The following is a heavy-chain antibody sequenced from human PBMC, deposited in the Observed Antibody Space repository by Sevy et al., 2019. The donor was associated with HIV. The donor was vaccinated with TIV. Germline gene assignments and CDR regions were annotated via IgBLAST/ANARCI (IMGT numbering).Heavy chain of an antibody. CDR2: ISYDGSNK. V-gene: IGHV3-30-3*01. CDR1: GFTFSSYA. Sequence: GGSLRLSCAASGFTFSSYAMHWVRQAPGKGLEWVAVISYDGSNKYYADSVKGRFTISRDNSKNTLYLQIDSLRAEDTAVYYCAGDVDTARNSVFDPWGQGTLVTVSS. J-gene: IGHJ5*02. CDR3: AGDVDTARNSVFDP. D-gene: IGHD5-18*01.